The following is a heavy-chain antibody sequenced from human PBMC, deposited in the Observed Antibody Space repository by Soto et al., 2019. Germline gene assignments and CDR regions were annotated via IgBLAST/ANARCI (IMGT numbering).Heavy chain of an antibody. CDR1: GFTFDDYA. J-gene: IGHJ6*03. Sequence: GGSLRLSCAASGFTFDDYAMHWVRQAPGKGLEWVSGISWNSGSIGYADSVKGRFTISRDNAKNSLYLQMNSLRAEDTALYYCAKDIKRRGWYYYYYMDVWGKGTTVTVSS. CDR3: AKDIKRRGWYYYYYMDV. CDR2: ISWNSGSI. V-gene: IGHV3-9*01.